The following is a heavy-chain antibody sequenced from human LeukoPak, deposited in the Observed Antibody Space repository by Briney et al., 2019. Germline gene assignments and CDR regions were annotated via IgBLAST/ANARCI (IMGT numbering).Heavy chain of an antibody. CDR1: GGSFSGYY. CDR2: INHSGST. CDR3: ARVELGQLVLPNWFDP. V-gene: IGHV4-34*01. D-gene: IGHD6-13*01. Sequence: SETLSLTCAVYGGSFSGYYWSWIRQPPGKGLEWIGEINHSGSTNYNPSLKSRVTISVDTARNQFSLKLSSVTAADTAVYYCARVELGQLVLPNWFDPWGQGTLVTVSS. J-gene: IGHJ5*02.